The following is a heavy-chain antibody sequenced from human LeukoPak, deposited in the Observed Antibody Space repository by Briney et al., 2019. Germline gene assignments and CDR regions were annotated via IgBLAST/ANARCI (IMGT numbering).Heavy chain of an antibody. Sequence: ASMKVSCKASGYTFTSYFIHWVRQAPGQGLEWMGIINPSGGGTNYAQKFQGRVTMTRDTSTSTVYVELSSLRSEDTAVYYCATAKFGGNSYFDYWGQGTLVTVSS. CDR3: ATAKFGGNSYFDY. CDR1: GYTFTSYF. V-gene: IGHV1-46*01. D-gene: IGHD4-23*01. J-gene: IGHJ4*02. CDR2: INPSGGGT.